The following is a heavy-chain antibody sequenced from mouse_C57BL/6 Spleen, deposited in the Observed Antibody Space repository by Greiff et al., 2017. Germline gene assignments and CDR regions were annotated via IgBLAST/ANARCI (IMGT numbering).Heavy chain of an antibody. V-gene: IGHV1-50*01. J-gene: IGHJ4*01. CDR3: ARSYYDYYAMDY. CDR2: IDPSDSYT. Sequence: KESCKASGYTFTSYWMQWVKQRPGQGLEWIGEIDPSDSYTNYNQKFKGKATLTVDTSSSTAYMQLSSLTSEDSAVYYCARSYYDYYAMDYWGQGTSVTVSS. D-gene: IGHD2-10*01. CDR1: GYTFTSYW.